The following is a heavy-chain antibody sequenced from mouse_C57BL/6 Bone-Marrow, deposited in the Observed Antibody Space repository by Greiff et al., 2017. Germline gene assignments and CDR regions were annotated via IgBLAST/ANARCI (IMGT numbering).Heavy chain of an antibody. CDR3: AKNSLLLLFGHAMDY. V-gene: IGHV2-5*01. J-gene: IGHJ4*01. CDR2: IWRGGST. D-gene: IGHD1-1*02. Sequence: VKLVASGPGLVQPSQSLSITCTVSGFSLTSYGVHWVRQSPGKGLEWLGVIWRGGSTAYNAAFMSRLSIYKDYSTSQFFFKINSLQADNTAIYYGAKNSLLLLFGHAMDYWGQGTSVTVSS. CDR1: GFSLTSYG.